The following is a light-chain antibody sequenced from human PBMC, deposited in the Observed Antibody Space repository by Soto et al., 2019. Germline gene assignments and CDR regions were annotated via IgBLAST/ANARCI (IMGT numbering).Light chain of an antibody. CDR2: NAS. V-gene: IGKV1-5*03. J-gene: IGKJ1*01. CDR1: QSIGTW. Sequence: DIEMTQSPSTLSASVGDRVTITCRASQSIGTWLAWYQQKPGKAPKILIYNASNLKIGVPSRFSGRGSGTEFAPTISSLQTDYFSTYYCHHYNRHAAFGQGTKVEIK. CDR3: HHYNRHAA.